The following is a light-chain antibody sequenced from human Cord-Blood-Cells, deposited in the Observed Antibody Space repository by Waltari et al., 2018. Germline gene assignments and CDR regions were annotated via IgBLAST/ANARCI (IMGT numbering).Light chain of an antibody. CDR3: QQLNSYPIT. CDR1: QGFSSY. CDR2: AAY. V-gene: IGKV1-9*01. J-gene: IGKJ5*01. Sequence: IQLTQSPSSLSASVGDRVTITCRASQGFSSYLAWYQQNPVKAPKLLIYAAYTLQSGVPSRFSGSGSGTDFTLTIISLHPEDFATYYCQQLNSYPITFGQGTRLEIK.